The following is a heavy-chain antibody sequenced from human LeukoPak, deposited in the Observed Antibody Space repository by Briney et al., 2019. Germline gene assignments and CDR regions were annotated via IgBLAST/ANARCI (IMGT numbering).Heavy chain of an antibody. CDR2: IYNDGKT. J-gene: IGHJ4*02. CDR3: VRDRRETYFDY. V-gene: IGHV4-4*07. CDR1: GGSFSGYY. Sequence: PSETLSLTCAVYGGSFSGYYWTWIRQPAGKGLEWIGRIYNDGKTNYDPSLKSRVTISLDTAKRQFSLRLTSVTAADTAVYYCVRDRRETYFDYWGQGILVTVSS.